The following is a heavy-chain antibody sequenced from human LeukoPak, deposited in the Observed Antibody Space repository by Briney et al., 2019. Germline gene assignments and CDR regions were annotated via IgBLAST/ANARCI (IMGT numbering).Heavy chain of an antibody. D-gene: IGHD6-19*01. Sequence: GRSLRLSCAASGFTFSSYGMHWVRQAPGKGLEWVAVISYDGSNKYYADSVKGRFTISRDNSKNTLYLQMNSLRAENTAVYYCASPYSSGWYWTNWYFDLWGRGTLVTVSS. J-gene: IGHJ2*01. V-gene: IGHV3-30*19. CDR2: ISYDGSNK. CDR3: ASPYSSGWYWTNWYFDL. CDR1: GFTFSSYG.